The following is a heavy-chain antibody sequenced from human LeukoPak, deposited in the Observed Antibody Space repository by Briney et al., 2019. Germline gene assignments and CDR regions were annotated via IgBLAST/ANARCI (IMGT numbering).Heavy chain of an antibody. CDR3: ARAPRKTTVVTPLVGYFDY. Sequence: SGGSLRLSCAASGFTFSSYAMHWVRQAPGKGLEWVAVISYDGSNKYYADSVKGRFTISRDNSKNTLYLQMNSLRAEDTAVYYCARAPRKTTVVTPLVGYFDYWGQGTLVTVSS. J-gene: IGHJ4*02. CDR1: GFTFSSYA. CDR2: ISYDGSNK. D-gene: IGHD4-23*01. V-gene: IGHV3-30*04.